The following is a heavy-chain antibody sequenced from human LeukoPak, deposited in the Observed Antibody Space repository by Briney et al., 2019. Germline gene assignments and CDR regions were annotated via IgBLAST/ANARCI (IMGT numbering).Heavy chain of an antibody. CDR3: ARRGLADY. V-gene: IGHV5-51*01. CDR1: GFNFNNYW. CDR2: IYPGDYDT. D-gene: IGHD6-19*01. Sequence: GESLKISCEASGFNFNNYWVGWVRQMPGKGLEWMGIIYPGDYDTRYSPSFQGHVTISVDKSISTAYLQWRSLRASDTAMYFCARRGLADYWGQGTLVTVSS. J-gene: IGHJ4*02.